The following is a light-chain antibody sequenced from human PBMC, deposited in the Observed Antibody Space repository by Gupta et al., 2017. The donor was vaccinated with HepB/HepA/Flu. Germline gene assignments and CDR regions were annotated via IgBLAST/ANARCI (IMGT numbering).Light chain of an antibody. CDR1: QSVSRY. CDR2: DAS. CDR3: QQRSNWPGT. Sequence: EIVLTQSPATLSLSPGERATLSCRASQSVSRYLAWYQQKPGQAPRLLIYDASNRATGTPARFSGGGSGTDFSLSISSLEPEDFAVYYCQQRSNWPGTFGQGTKVEIK. J-gene: IGKJ1*01. V-gene: IGKV3-11*01.